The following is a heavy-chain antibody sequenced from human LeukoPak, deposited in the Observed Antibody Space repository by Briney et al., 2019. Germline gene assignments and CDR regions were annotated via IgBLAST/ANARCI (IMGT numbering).Heavy chain of an antibody. CDR3: ARDSDYYDSSGCYFDY. D-gene: IGHD3-22*01. CDR2: IYYSGST. J-gene: IGHJ4*02. CDR1: GGSISSYY. Sequence: SETLSLTCTVSGGSISSYYWSWGRQPPGKGLEWSGYIYYSGSTNYNPSLKSRATISVDTSKNQFSLKLSSVTAADTAVYYCARDSDYYDSSGCYFDYWGQGTLVSVSS. V-gene: IGHV4-59*01.